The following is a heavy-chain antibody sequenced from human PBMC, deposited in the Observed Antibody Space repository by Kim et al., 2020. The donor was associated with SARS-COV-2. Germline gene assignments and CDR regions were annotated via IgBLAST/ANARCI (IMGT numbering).Heavy chain of an antibody. CDR2: ISGDGGNT. CDR1: GFTFDDYA. Sequence: GGSLRLSCAASGFTFDDYAMHWVRQAPGKGLEWVSLISGDGGNTYYADSVKGRFTISRDNSKNSLYLQMNSLRTEDTALYYCAKATGYSFGYWFDYWGQGTLVTVSS. CDR3: AKATGYSFGYWFDY. J-gene: IGHJ4*02. D-gene: IGHD5-18*01. V-gene: IGHV3-43*02.